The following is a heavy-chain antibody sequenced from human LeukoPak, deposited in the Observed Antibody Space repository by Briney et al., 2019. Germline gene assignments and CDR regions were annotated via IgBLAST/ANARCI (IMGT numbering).Heavy chain of an antibody. CDR1: GGTFSSYA. CDR3: ARDQGGYSSSRGFDY. Sequence: ASVKVSCKASGGTFSSYAISWVRQAPGHGLGWMGGIITIFGTANYAQKFQGRVTITADESTSTAYMELSSLRSEDTAVYYCARDQGGYSSSRGFDYWGQGTLVTVSS. J-gene: IGHJ4*02. D-gene: IGHD6-6*01. V-gene: IGHV1-69*13. CDR2: IITIFGTA.